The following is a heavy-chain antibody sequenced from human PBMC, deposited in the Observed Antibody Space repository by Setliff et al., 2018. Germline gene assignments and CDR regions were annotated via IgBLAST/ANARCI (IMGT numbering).Heavy chain of an antibody. CDR1: GASITNINYY. Sequence: SETLSLTCTVSGASITNINYYWGLIRQPPGKGLEWIGSIFYSGRTFYNPSLKSRVTISVDTSKNQFSLTLRSVTAADTGVYYCARLPNYVWGSPVDYWGQGTLVTVSS. CDR2: IFYSGRT. CDR3: ARLPNYVWGSPVDY. V-gene: IGHV4-39*01. D-gene: IGHD3-16*01. J-gene: IGHJ4*02.